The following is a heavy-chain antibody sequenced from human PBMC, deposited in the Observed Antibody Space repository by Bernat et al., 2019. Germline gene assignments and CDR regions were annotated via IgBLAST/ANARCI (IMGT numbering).Heavy chain of an antibody. CDR3: ARDRRDYGDYWYYFDY. CDR1: GGSVSSGSYY. CDR2: IYYSGST. V-gene: IGHV4-61*01. D-gene: IGHD4-17*01. J-gene: IGHJ4*02. Sequence: QVQLQESGPGLVKPSETLSLTCTVSGGSVSSGSYYRSWIRQPPGKGLEWIGYIYYSGSTNYNPSLKSRVTISVDTSKNQFSLKLSSVTAADTAVYYCARDRRDYGDYWYYFDYWGQGTLVTVSS.